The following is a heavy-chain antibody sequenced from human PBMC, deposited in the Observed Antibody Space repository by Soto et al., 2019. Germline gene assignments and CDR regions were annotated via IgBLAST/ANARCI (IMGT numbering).Heavy chain of an antibody. CDR1: GGSINSGDYS. CDR2: IYHTGTT. CDR3: ASNSYASTYYDY. J-gene: IGHJ4*02. V-gene: IGHV4-30-2*01. Sequence: PSETLSLTCTVSGGSINSGDYSWTWIRQPPGKGLEWIGYIYHTGTTYYNMSLKGRVTISVDRSKNQFSLKLSSVTAADTAVYYCASNSYASTYYDYWGQGTLVTVSS. D-gene: IGHD2-2*01.